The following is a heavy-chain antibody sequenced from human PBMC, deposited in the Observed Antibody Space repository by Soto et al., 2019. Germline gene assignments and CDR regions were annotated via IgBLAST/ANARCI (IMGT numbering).Heavy chain of an antibody. CDR3: ARDYGSSWSNWFDP. V-gene: IGHV1-18*01. CDR2: ISAYNGNT. CDR1: GYTFTSYG. Sequence: ASVKVSCKASGYTFTSYGISWVRQAPGQGLEWMGWISAYNGNTNYAQKLQGRVTMTTDTSTSTAYMELRSLRSDDTVVYYCARDYGSSWSNWFDPWGQGTLVTVSS. J-gene: IGHJ5*02. D-gene: IGHD6-13*01.